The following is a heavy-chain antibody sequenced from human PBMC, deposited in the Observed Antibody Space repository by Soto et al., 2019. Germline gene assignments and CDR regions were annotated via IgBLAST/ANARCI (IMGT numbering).Heavy chain of an antibody. D-gene: IGHD2-15*01. CDR3: ARVPYYGSVGDGPYCVDY. J-gene: IGHJ4*02. CDR1: GDSITKSFYY. Sequence: PSETLSLTCTVCGDSITKSFYYWAWVRQTPGKGLEWIASVYYAGNAYYNPSLQSRVTISVDASRSQFSLELQSVTAADSAVYYCARVPYYGSVGDGPYCVDYWGQATRVT. CDR2: VYYAGNA. V-gene: IGHV4-39*01.